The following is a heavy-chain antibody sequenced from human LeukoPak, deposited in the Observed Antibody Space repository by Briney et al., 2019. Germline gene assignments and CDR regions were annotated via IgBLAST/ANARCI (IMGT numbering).Heavy chain of an antibody. CDR1: GGSISSYY. J-gene: IGHJ4*02. D-gene: IGHD5-18*01. CDR2: IYYSGST. CDR3: ARGVGGYSYATSRGYFDY. V-gene: IGHV4-59*01. Sequence: SETLSLICTVSGGSISSYYWSWIRQPPGKGLEWIGYIYYSGSTNYNPSLKSRVTISVDTSKNQFSLRLSSVTAADTAVYYCARGVGGYSYATSRGYFDYWGQGTLVTVSS.